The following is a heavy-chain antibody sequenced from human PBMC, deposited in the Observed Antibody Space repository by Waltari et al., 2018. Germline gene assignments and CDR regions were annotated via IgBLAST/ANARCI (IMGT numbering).Heavy chain of an antibody. V-gene: IGHV1-2*02. J-gene: IGHJ4*02. CDR3: ARIAFWSGPDDY. CDR2: SNPNSGGT. Sequence: QVQLVQSGAEVKKPGASVKVSCTASGYPFPGSYIPWGRQAPGQGLEWMGWSNPNSGGTNYAQKFQGRVTMTRDTSISTAYMELSRLRSDDTAVYYCARIAFWSGPDDYWGQGTLVTVSS. CDR1: GYPFPGSY. D-gene: IGHD3-3*01.